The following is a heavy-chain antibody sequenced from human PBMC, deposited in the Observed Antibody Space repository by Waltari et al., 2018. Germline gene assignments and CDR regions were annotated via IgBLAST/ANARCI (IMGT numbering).Heavy chain of an antibody. Sequence: QFQLRESCPGLVKSSETLTLTCGVSGDPISSGFYWAWLRQPPGKGPEWIGSVYHRGTTFYNPSLKSRVTMSVDTSKKHFSLSLTSVTAADTAVYYCARATCSHGGCSMYYFYYYMDVWGKGITVTVSS. CDR1: GDPISSGFY. V-gene: IGHV4-38-2*01. CDR2: VYHRGTT. J-gene: IGHJ6*03. D-gene: IGHD1-26*01. CDR3: ARATCSHGGCSMYYFYYYMDV.